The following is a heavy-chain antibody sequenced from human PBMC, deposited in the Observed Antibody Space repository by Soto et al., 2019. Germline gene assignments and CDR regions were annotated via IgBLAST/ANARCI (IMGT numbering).Heavy chain of an antibody. D-gene: IGHD6-13*01. CDR2: IYYSGST. V-gene: IGHV4-39*01. Sequence: PSETLSLTCTVSGGSIGSSSYYWGWIRQPPGKGLEWIGSIYYSGSTYYNPSLKSRVTISVDTSKNQFSLKLSSVTAADTAVYYCARHIATGYSSSWYYYYYMDVWGKGTTVTVSS. CDR1: GGSIGSSSYY. CDR3: ARHIATGYSSSWYYYYYMDV. J-gene: IGHJ6*03.